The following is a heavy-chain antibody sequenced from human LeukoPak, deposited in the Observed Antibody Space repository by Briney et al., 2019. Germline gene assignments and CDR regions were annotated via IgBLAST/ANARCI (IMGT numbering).Heavy chain of an antibody. CDR3: ARDPFDIVVVPAPRPNWFDP. J-gene: IGHJ5*02. CDR1: GFTFSSYS. V-gene: IGHV3-21*01. CDR2: ISSSSSYI. Sequence: PGGSLRLSCAASGFTFSSYSMNWVRQAPGKGLEWVSSISSSSSYIYYADSVKGRFTISRDNAKNSLYLQINSLRAEDTAVYYCARDPFDIVVVPAPRPNWFDPWGQGTLVTVSS. D-gene: IGHD2-2*01.